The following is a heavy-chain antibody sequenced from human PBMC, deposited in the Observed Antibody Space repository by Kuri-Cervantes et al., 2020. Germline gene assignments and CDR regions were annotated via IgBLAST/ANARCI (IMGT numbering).Heavy chain of an antibody. V-gene: IGHV3-13*01. CDR2: IGTAGDT. Sequence: GESLKISCAASGFTFSSYDMYWVCQVTGKGLEWVSAIGTAGDTYYLDSVKGRFTISRENAKNSLYLQMNSLRAGDTAVYYCARALDYDSSGYRHGYYYYGMDVWGQGTTVTVSS. CDR3: ARALDYDSSGYRHGYYYYGMDV. D-gene: IGHD3-22*01. CDR1: GFTFSSYD. J-gene: IGHJ6*02.